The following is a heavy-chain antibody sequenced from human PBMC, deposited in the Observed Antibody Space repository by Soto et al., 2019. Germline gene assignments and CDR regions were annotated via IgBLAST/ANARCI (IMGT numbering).Heavy chain of an antibody. Sequence: GGSLRLSCAASGFTFSSYGMHWVRQAPGKGLEWVAVISYDGSNKYYAVSVKGRFTISRDNSKNTLYLQMNSLRAEDTAVYYCAKEENYYDSSGYVAEFDYWGQGTLVTVSS. J-gene: IGHJ4*02. V-gene: IGHV3-30*18. D-gene: IGHD3-22*01. CDR3: AKEENYYDSSGYVAEFDY. CDR2: ISYDGSNK. CDR1: GFTFSSYG.